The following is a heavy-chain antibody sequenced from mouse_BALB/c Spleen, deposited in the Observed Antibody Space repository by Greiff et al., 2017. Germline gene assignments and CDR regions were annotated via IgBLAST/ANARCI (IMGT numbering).Heavy chain of an antibody. Sequence: VQLQQSGPELVKPGASVKMSCKASGYTFTSYVMHWVKQKPGQGLEWIGYINPYNDGTKYNEKFKGKATLTSDKSSSTAYMELSSLTSEDSAVYYCERGENYSYDGVDYWGQGTTLTVSS. CDR1: GYTFTSYV. CDR3: ERGENYSYDGVDY. J-gene: IGHJ2*01. CDR2: INPYNDGT. V-gene: IGHV1-14*01. D-gene: IGHD2-12*01.